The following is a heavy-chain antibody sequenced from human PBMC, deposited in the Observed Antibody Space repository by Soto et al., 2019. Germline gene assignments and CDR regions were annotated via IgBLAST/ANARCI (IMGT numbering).Heavy chain of an antibody. V-gene: IGHV3-33*01. CDR1: GFTFSSYG. CDR2: IWYDGSNK. CDR3: ASPRTPGIAVAGNAFDI. Sequence: GGSLRLSCAASGFTFSSYGMHWVRQAPGKGLEWVAVIWYDGSNKYYADSVKGRFTISRDNSKNTLYLQMNSLRAEDTAVYYCASPRTPGIAVAGNAFDIWGQGTMVTVSS. J-gene: IGHJ3*02. D-gene: IGHD6-19*01.